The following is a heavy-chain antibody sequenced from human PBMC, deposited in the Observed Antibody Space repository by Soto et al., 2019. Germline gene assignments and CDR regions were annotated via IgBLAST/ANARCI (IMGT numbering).Heavy chain of an antibody. J-gene: IGHJ6*02. CDR1: GGSISSGGYY. V-gene: IGHV4-31*03. CDR2: IYYSGST. Sequence: SETLSLTCTVSGGSISSGGYYWSWIRQHPGKGLEWIGYIYYSGSTYYNPSLKSRVTISVDTSKNQFSLKLSSVTAADTAVYYCARGSPYDFWSGYYLYYYYGMDVWGQGTTVPVSS. CDR3: ARGSPYDFWSGYYLYYYYGMDV. D-gene: IGHD3-3*01.